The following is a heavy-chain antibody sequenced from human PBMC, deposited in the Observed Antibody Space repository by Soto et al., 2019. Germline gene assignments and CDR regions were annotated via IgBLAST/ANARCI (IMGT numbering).Heavy chain of an antibody. J-gene: IGHJ5*02. V-gene: IGHV1-8*01. D-gene: IGHD2-15*01. Sequence: ASVKVSCKASGYTFTSYDINWVRQATGQGLEWMGWMNPNSGNTGYAQKFQGRVTMTRNTSISTAYMELSSLRSEDTAVYYCARGGHCSGGSCYDWFDPWGQGTLVTVS. CDR3: ARGGHCSGGSCYDWFDP. CDR2: MNPNSGNT. CDR1: GYTFTSYD.